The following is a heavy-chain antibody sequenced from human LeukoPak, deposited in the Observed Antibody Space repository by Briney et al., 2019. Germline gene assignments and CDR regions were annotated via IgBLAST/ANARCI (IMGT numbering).Heavy chain of an antibody. Sequence: ASVKVSCKSSGYTFTGYYMHWVRQAPGQGLEWMGWINPNSGGTNYAQKFQGRVTMTRDTSTSTAYMELSRLRSDDTAVYYCARVGYYDSSGYWDRFDYWGQGTLVTVSS. CDR1: GYTFTGYY. D-gene: IGHD3-22*01. V-gene: IGHV1-2*02. CDR3: ARVGYYDSSGYWDRFDY. CDR2: INPNSGGT. J-gene: IGHJ4*02.